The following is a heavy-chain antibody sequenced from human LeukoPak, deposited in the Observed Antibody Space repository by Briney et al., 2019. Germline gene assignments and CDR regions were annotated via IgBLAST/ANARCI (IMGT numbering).Heavy chain of an antibody. V-gene: IGHV1-18*01. CDR1: GYTFTSYG. CDR2: ISAYDGNT. Sequence: AXVKVSCKASGYTFTSYGISWVRQAPGQGLERMGWISAYDGNTNYAQKLQGRVTMTTDTSTSTAYMELRSLRSDDTAVYYCARDYYDSSGFLGNDYWGQGTLVTVSS. CDR3: ARDYYDSSGFLGNDY. D-gene: IGHD3-22*01. J-gene: IGHJ4*02.